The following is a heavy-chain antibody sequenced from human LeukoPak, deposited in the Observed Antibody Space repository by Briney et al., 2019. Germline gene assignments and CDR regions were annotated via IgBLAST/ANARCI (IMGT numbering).Heavy chain of an antibody. CDR3: ARLGSGWYYYYYGMDV. J-gene: IGHJ6*02. CDR1: GYSFTSYD. D-gene: IGHD6-19*01. CDR2: MNPNSGNT. V-gene: IGHV1-8*01. Sequence: GASVKVSCKASGYSFTSYDINWVRQAPGQGFEWVGWMNPNSGNTGHAQEFQGRVTMTRNTSISTAYMELSSLRSEDTAVYYCARLGSGWYYYYYGMDVWGQGTTVTVSS.